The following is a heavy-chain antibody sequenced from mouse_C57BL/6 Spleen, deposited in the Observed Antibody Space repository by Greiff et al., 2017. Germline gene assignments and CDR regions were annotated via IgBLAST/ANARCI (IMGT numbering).Heavy chain of an antibody. CDR3: AILGGGGYFDY. J-gene: IGHJ2*01. Sequence: QVQLQQSGAELARPGASVKMSCKASGYTFTSYTMHWVKQRPGQGLEWIGYINPSSGYTKYNQKFKDKATLTAAKSTSTAYMQLSSLTSEDSAVYYCAILGGGGYFDYWGQGTTLTVSS. D-gene: IGHD4-1*01. CDR1: GYTFTSYT. V-gene: IGHV1-4*01. CDR2: INPSSGYT.